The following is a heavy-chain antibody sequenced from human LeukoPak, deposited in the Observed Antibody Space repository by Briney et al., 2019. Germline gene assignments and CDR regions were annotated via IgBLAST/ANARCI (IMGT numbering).Heavy chain of an antibody. CDR2: INTGNGDT. V-gene: IGHV1-3*04. CDR3: ARDPGSRSYWSNSGMDV. D-gene: IGHD3-10*01. CDR1: RYTFSNYA. Sequence: ASVKVSCKASRYTFSNYAMHWVRQAPGERLEWMGWINTGNGDTKYSQKFQGRVSITRDTSASTSYMELSSLRSEDTAVYYCARDPGSRSYWSNSGMDVWGQGTTVTVSS. J-gene: IGHJ6*02.